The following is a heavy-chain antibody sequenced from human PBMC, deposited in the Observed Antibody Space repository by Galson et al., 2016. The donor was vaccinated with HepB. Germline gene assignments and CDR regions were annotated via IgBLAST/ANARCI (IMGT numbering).Heavy chain of an antibody. J-gene: IGHJ4*02. D-gene: IGHD5-24*01. CDR1: GFTFSSYA. V-gene: IGHV3-23*01. CDR3: ARGARFLHDLDF. CDR2: ISGSGGST. Sequence: SLRLSCAASGFTFSSYAMSWVRQAPGKGLEWVSAISGSGGSTYYADSVKGRVTISRDNSKNTLYLQMNSLRAEDTAVYYCARGARFLHDLDFWGQGTLVTVSS.